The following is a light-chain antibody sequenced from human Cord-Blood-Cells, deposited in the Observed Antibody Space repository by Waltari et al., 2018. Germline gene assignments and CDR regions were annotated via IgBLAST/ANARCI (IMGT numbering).Light chain of an antibody. J-gene: IGKJ1*01. CDR3: QQSYSTPRT. V-gene: IGKV1-39*01. CDR2: AAS. Sequence: IQMTQSPSSLPASVGDRVTITSRASQTISSYLNWYQQKPGKAPKLLIYAASSLQSGVPSRFSGSGAGTDFTLTISSLQPEDFAAYYCQQSYSTPRTFGQGTKVEIK. CDR1: QTISSY.